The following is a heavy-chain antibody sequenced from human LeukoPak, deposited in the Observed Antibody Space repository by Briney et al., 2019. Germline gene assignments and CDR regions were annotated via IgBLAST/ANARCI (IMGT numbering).Heavy chain of an antibody. CDR2: INHSGST. CDR1: GGSFSGYY. V-gene: IGHV4-34*01. CDR3: ARGPRYSSSWYRILDY. Sequence: SETLSLTCAVYGGSFSGYYWSWIRQPPGKGLEWIGEINHSGSTNYNPSLKSRVTISVDPSKNQFSLKLSSVTAADTAVYYCARGPRYSSSWYRILDYWGQGTLATVSS. J-gene: IGHJ4*02. D-gene: IGHD6-13*01.